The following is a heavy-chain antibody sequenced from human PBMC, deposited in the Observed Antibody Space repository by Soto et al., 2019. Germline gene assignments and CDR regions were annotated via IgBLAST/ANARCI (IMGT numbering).Heavy chain of an antibody. D-gene: IGHD3-3*01. Sequence: QLQLQESGPGLVKPSETLSLTCTVSGGSISSSSYYWGWIRQPPGKGLEWIGSIYYSGSTYYNPSLKSRVTISVHTSKNQFSLKLSSVTAADTAVYYCASGATSITIFGVVIPRRLDYWGQGTLVTVSS. CDR2: IYYSGST. J-gene: IGHJ4*02. CDR1: GGSISSSSYY. V-gene: IGHV4-39*01. CDR3: ASGATSITIFGVVIPRRLDY.